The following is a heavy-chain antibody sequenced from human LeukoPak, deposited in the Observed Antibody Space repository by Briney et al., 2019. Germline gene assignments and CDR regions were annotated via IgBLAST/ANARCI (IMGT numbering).Heavy chain of an antibody. CDR1: GYAMSSSDW. D-gene: IGHD3-22*01. V-gene: IGHV4-28*01. CDR2: IYYSGSA. CDR3: AKSNGYGLIDI. Sequence: KASETLSLTCGVSGYAMSSSDWWGWIRQPPEKELEWIGYIYYSGSADYNPSLKSRVTMSIDTSNNQFSLKLNSVTAADTAVYYCAKSNGYGLIDIWGQGTMVTVSS. J-gene: IGHJ3*02.